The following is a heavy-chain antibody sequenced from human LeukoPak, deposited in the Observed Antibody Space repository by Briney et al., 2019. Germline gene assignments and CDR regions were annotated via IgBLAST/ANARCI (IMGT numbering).Heavy chain of an antibody. CDR2: IYYSGST. CDR3: ARGSGSYRRRDNWFDP. CDR1: GGSISSYY. J-gene: IGHJ5*02. D-gene: IGHD1-26*01. Sequence: PSETLSLTCTVSGGSISSYYWSWIRQPPGKGLEWIGYIYYSGSTNYNPSLKSRVTISVDTSKNQFSLKLSSVTAADTAVYYCARGSGSYRRRDNWFDPWGQGTLVTVSS. V-gene: IGHV4-59*01.